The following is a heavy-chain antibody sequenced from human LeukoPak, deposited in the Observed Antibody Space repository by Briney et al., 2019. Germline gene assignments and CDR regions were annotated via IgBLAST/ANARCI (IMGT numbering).Heavy chain of an antibody. CDR2: INHSVRT. V-gene: IGHV4-34*01. J-gene: IGHJ4*02. CDR1: GGSFSGYY. D-gene: IGHD2-2*01. CDR3: ARVSDYCSSTSCSRALDY. Sequence: SETLSLPCAVYGGSFSGYYWSWIRHPPGKGREWLGEINHSVRTNYNPSLKSRVTISVDTSKNQFSLKLSSVTAADTAVYYCARVSDYCSSTSCSRALDYWGQGTLVTVSS.